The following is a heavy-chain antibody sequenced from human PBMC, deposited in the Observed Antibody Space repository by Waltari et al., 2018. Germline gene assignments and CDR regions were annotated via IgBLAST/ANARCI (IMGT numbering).Heavy chain of an antibody. CDR2: INPRSGKV. V-gene: IGHV1-18*04. J-gene: IGHJ4*02. D-gene: IGHD6-13*01. CDR1: GYTFTSHD. Sequence: QVQMVQSGTEVKKSGASVKVSCKTSGYTFTSHDVNWVRQAPGQGLEWMGRINPRSGKVDFADKFQGRLVLSTDTATATVHMELTYLTPDDTAVYFCAKMGISWYYFDDWGQGTLVTVSS. CDR3: AKMGISWYYFDD.